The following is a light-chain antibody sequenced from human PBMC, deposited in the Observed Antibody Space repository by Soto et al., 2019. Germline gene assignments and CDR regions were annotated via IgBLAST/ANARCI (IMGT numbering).Light chain of an antibody. Sequence: QSVLTQPASVSGSPGQSITVSCTETSSDVGAFNYVSWYQNHPDKAPKLMIYDVINRPSGVSNRFSGSKSGNTASLTISGLQAEDEADYYCSSYTTSSTSVFGTGTRSPS. CDR1: SSDVGAFNY. V-gene: IGLV2-14*03. CDR3: SSYTTSSTSV. CDR2: DVI. J-gene: IGLJ1*01.